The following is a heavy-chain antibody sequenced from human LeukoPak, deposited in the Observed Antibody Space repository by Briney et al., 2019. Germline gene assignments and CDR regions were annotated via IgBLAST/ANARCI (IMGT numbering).Heavy chain of an antibody. V-gene: IGHV3-21*04. D-gene: IGHD3-16*01. J-gene: IGHJ4*02. CDR1: ALSLNAYN. CDR3: ASLTGGMNRID. Sequence: PGGSLRLSCAAPALSLNAYNMNWARQPPGKGLEWASSISYTGTYIYYADPVKGRFTISRDNAQNSLYLQMNSLRAGDTAVYYCASLTGGMNRIDWGQGTLVTVSS. CDR2: ISYTGTYI.